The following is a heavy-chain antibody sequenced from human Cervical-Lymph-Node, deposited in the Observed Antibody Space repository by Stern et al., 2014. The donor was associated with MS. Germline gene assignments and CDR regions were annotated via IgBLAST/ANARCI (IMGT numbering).Heavy chain of an antibody. Sequence: QVKLVQSGAEVKKPGSSVKVSCTSSGDTFINFGISWGRQDPGQGLEWMGVFIPILGTTEYVDQFQGRLTINADESATTVYMELSSLRSEDTAVYYCARDNDDNGMDVWGQGTTVTVSS. D-gene: IGHD1-1*01. CDR3: ARDNDDNGMDV. CDR2: FIPILGTT. CDR1: GDTFINFG. J-gene: IGHJ6*02. V-gene: IGHV1-69*01.